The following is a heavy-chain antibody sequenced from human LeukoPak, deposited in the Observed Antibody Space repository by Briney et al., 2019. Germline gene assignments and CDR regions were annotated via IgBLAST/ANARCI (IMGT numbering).Heavy chain of an antibody. J-gene: IGHJ4*02. V-gene: IGHV3-21*01. CDR3: ARGGLYCSSTSCYAATFDY. CDR1: GFTFSSYS. D-gene: IGHD2-2*01. Sequence: GGSLRLSCAASGFTFSSYSLNWVRQAPGKGLEWVSSISSSSSYIYYADSVKGRFTISRDNVKNSLYLQMNSLRAEDTAVYYCARGGLYCSSTSCYAATFDYWGQGTLVTVSS. CDR2: ISSSSSYI.